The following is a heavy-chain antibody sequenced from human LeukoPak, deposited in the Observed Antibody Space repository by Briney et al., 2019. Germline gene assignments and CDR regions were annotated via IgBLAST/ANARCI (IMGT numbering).Heavy chain of an antibody. V-gene: IGHV3-23*01. J-gene: IGHJ6*02. CDR1: GFTFSSYA. CDR3: AKDRKGTVVAIAMDV. CDR2: ISGSGGST. Sequence: PGESLRLSCAASGFTFSSYAMSWVRQAPGKGLEWVSVISGSGGSTYYADSVKGRFTISRDNSKNTLYLQMNSLRAEDTAVYYCAKDRKGTVVAIAMDVWGQGTTVTVSS. D-gene: IGHD2-2*01.